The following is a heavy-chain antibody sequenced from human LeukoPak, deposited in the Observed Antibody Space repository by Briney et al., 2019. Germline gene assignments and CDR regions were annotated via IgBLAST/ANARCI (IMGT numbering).Heavy chain of an antibody. CDR1: GFTVSSNY. CDR2: IYSGGST. CDR3: ARAPYDNTGTWFDP. D-gene: IGHD3-22*01. V-gene: IGHV3-53*01. J-gene: IGHJ5*02. Sequence: GGSLRLSCAASGFTVSSNYMSWVRQAPGKGLEWVSVIYSGGSTYYADSVKGRFTISRDNSKNTLYLQMNSLRAEDTAVYYCARAPYDNTGTWFDPWGQGTLVTVSS.